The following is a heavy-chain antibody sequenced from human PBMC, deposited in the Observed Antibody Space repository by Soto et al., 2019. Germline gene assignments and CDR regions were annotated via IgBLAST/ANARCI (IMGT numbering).Heavy chain of an antibody. CDR2: IYHSGST. Sequence: QVQLQESGPGLVKPSGTLSLTCAVSGGSISSSNWWSWVRQPPGKGLEWIGEIYHSGSTNYNPSLTRRVPIAVDKSRNQFSLKLSAVTAADTAVYYCARDPGVGYHDYWGQGTLVTVSS. CDR1: GGSISSSNW. CDR3: ARDPGVGYHDY. V-gene: IGHV4-4*02. J-gene: IGHJ4*02. D-gene: IGHD2-8*01.